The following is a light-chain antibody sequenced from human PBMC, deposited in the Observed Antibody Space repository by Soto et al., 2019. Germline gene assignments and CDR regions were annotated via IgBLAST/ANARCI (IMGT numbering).Light chain of an antibody. CDR3: QQRSKMPLT. V-gene: IGKV3D-20*02. J-gene: IGKJ1*01. Sequence: EIVLTHSPCTLSLSPGRRSTLSCRASQSVSRTYLAWYQKKPGQAPRLLIYGASNRITGIPESFSGSGSGTDLTLTISRLEHEDFEIYYCQQRSKMPLTFGHGTKVDI. CDR2: GAS. CDR1: QSVSRTY.